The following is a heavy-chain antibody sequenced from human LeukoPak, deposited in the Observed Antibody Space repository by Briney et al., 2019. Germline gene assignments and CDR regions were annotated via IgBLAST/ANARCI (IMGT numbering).Heavy chain of an antibody. CDR3: ARAIGDSTTGYYYYYMDV. D-gene: IGHD2-2*01. J-gene: IGHJ6*03. V-gene: IGHV1-69*05. CDR1: GGTFSSYA. Sequence: ASVKVSCKASGGTFSSYAISWVRQAPGQGLEWMGGIIPIFGTANYAQKLQGRVTITTDESTSTAYMELSSLRSEDTAVYYCARAIGDSTTGYYYYYMDVWGKGTTVTVSS. CDR2: IIPIFGTA.